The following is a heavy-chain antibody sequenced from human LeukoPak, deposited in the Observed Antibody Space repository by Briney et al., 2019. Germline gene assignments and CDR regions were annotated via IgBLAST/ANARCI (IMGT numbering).Heavy chain of an antibody. Sequence: LSETLSLTCTVSGGSISSYYWSWIRQPAGKGLEWIGRIYTSGSTNYNPSLKSRVTMSVDTSKNQFSLKLSSVTAADTAVYYCARPPRYCSSTSCYTGAFDIWGQGTMVTVSS. CDR1: GGSISSYY. CDR2: IYTSGST. J-gene: IGHJ3*02. V-gene: IGHV4-4*07. D-gene: IGHD2-2*02. CDR3: ARPPRYCSSTSCYTGAFDI.